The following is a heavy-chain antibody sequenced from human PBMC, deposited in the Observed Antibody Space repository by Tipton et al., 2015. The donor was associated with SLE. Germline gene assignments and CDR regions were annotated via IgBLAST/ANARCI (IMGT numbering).Heavy chain of an antibody. J-gene: IGHJ3*02. Sequence: TLSLTCAVYGGSFSGDYWSCIRQPPGKGLEWIGEINHSGSTKYNPSLKSRVTISVDTSKNQFPLKLSSVTAADTAVYYCARVMGPGQAFDIWGQGTMVTVSS. CDR2: INHSGST. CDR1: GGSFSGDY. CDR3: ARVMGPGQAFDI. V-gene: IGHV4-34*01. D-gene: IGHD5-24*01.